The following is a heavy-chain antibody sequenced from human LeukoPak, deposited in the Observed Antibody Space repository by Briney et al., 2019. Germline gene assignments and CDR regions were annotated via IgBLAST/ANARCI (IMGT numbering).Heavy chain of an antibody. CDR2: IYHSGST. D-gene: IGHD3-22*01. CDR3: ARDQHDTLYYYDSRHYWYFDL. Sequence: KPSETLSLTCTVSGGSISSYYWTWIRQSPGKGLEWIGYIYHSGSTNYNPSLKSRVTMSVDTSKNQFSLKLRYVTAADTAVYYCARDQHDTLYYYDSRHYWYFDLWGRGTLVTVSS. V-gene: IGHV4-59*01. J-gene: IGHJ2*01. CDR1: GGSISSYY.